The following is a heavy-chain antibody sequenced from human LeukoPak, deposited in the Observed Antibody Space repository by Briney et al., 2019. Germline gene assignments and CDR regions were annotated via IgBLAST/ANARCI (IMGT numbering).Heavy chain of an antibody. CDR2: IYYSGST. V-gene: IGHV4-39*07. Sequence: SETLSLTCTVSGGSISSSSYYWGWIRQPPGKGLEWIGSIYYSGSTYYNPSLKSRVTISVDTSKNQFSLKLSSVTAADTAVYYCARVYLDLHSTAGYFDYWGQGTLVTVSS. CDR1: GGSISSSSYY. CDR3: ARVYLDLHSTAGYFDY. D-gene: IGHD4-11*01. J-gene: IGHJ4*02.